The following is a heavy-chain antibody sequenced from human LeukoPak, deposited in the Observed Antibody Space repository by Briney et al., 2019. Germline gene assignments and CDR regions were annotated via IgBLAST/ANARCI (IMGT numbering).Heavy chain of an antibody. CDR3: ARDKDGCSSTSCSNWFDP. CDR1: GGSVSSGSYY. Sequence: SETLSLTCTVSGGSVSSGSYYWSWIRQPPGKGLEWIGYIYYSGSTNYNPSLKSRVTISVDTSKNQFSLKLSSVTAADTAVYYCARDKDGCSSTSCSNWFDPWGRGTLVTVSS. CDR2: IYYSGST. J-gene: IGHJ5*02. V-gene: IGHV4-61*01. D-gene: IGHD2-2*01.